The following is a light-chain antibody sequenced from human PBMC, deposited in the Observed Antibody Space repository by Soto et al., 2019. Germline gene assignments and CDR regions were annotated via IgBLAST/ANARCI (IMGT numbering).Light chain of an antibody. Sequence: QAVVTQPPSASGTPGLRVTISCSGGNSNIGNNYVYWYQQFPGTAPKLLIYRNNQRPSGVPDRFSGSKSGTSASLAISGLRSEDEAGYYCAAWDDSLSGWVFGGGTKLTVL. J-gene: IGLJ3*02. V-gene: IGLV1-47*01. CDR2: RNN. CDR3: AAWDDSLSGWV. CDR1: NSNIGNNY.